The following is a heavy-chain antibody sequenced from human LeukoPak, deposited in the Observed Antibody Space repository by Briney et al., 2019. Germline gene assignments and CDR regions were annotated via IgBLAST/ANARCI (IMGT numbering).Heavy chain of an antibody. D-gene: IGHD2-2*01. J-gene: IGHJ4*02. CDR3: ATQYCSSASCMFDF. CDR1: GDSITSSNW. V-gene: IGHV4-4*02. CDR2: IYHSGDTTFT. Sequence: SETLSLTCTVSGDSITSSNWWSWVRQPPGKGLEWIGEIYHSGDTTFTNFNPSLKSRVTVSVDKSRNQFSLKLSSVTAADTAVFYCATQYCSSASCMFDFWGQGTLVTVSS.